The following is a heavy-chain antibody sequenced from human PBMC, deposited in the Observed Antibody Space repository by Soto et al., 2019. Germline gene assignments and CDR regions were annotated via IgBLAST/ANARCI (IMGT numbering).Heavy chain of an antibody. Sequence: QVPLQESGPGLVKPSETLSLSCTVSSGSISGYYWSWIRQPPGKGLEWIGSIYSSGTTYYNPSLKSRVTMSVDTSKIQFPLNLSSVTAADTAVYYCARQASYDFWDGRFYYNYYMDVWGKGTPVTVSS. CDR2: IYSSGTT. J-gene: IGHJ6*03. CDR1: SGSISGYY. D-gene: IGHD3-3*01. V-gene: IGHV4-59*08. CDR3: ARQASYDFWDGRFYYNYYMDV.